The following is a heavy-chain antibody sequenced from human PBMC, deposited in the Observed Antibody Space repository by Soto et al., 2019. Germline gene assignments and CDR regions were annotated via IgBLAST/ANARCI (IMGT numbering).Heavy chain of an antibody. D-gene: IGHD1-26*01. CDR2: ISSSSSYI. Sequence: EVQLVESGGGLVKPGGSLRLSCAASGFTFSSYSMNWVRQAPGKGLEWVSSISSSSSYIYYADSVKGRFTISRDNAKNSLCLQMNSLRAEDTAVYYWARGGGSGSYYGAFDIWGQGTMVTVSS. CDR1: GFTFSSYS. V-gene: IGHV3-21*01. CDR3: ARGGGSGSYYGAFDI. J-gene: IGHJ3*02.